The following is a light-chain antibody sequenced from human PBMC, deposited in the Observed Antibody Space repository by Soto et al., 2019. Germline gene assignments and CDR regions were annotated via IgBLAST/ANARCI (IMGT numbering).Light chain of an antibody. CDR3: QQYGRSPAT. J-gene: IGKJ1*01. CDR2: TAS. CDR1: QSVSNNY. V-gene: IGKV3-20*01. Sequence: EIVLTQSPGTLSLSPGERATLPCRASQSVSNNYLAWYQRKPGQTPRLLIYTASSRAAGVPDRFSGSGSGTDFTLTISRLEPGDFAVYYCQQYGRSPATFGQGTKVDIK.